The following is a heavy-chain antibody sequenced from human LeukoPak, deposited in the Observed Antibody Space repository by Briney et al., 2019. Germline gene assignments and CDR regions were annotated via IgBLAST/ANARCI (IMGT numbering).Heavy chain of an antibody. CDR1: GFTFSTSA. CDR3: ATHWGAQDY. J-gene: IGHJ4*02. D-gene: IGHD7-27*01. CDR2: ISASGNST. Sequence: GGSLRLSCAASGFTFSTSAMSWVRQAPGKGLEWVSSISASGNSTYYEDSVKGRFTISRDNAKNSLYLQMNSLRAEDTAVYYCATHWGAQDYWGQGTLVTVSS. V-gene: IGHV3-23*01.